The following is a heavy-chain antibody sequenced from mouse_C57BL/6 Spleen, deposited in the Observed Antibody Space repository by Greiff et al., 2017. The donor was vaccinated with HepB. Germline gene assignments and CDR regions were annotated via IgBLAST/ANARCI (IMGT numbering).Heavy chain of an antibody. CDR3: ARSGYYGSSDYAMDY. CDR1: GYTFTDYY. J-gene: IGHJ4*01. Sequence: VQLKESGPVLVKPGASVKMSCKASGYTFTDYYMNWVKQSHGKSLEWIGVINPYNGGTSYNQKFKGKATLTVDKSSSTAYMELNSLTSEDSAVYYCARSGYYGSSDYAMDYWGQGTSVTVSS. V-gene: IGHV1-19*01. D-gene: IGHD1-1*01. CDR2: INPYNGGT.